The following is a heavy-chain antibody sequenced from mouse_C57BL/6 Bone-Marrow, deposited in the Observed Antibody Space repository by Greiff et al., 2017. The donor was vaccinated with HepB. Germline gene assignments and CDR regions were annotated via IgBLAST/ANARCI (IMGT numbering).Heavy chain of an antibody. Sequence: QVQLQQSGAELARPGASVKLSCKASGYTFTSYGISWVKQRTGQGLEWIGEIYPRSGNTYYNEKFKGKATLTADKSSSTAYMELRSLTSEDSAVYFCARGGIYYYGSSYDYWGQGTTLTVSS. CDR1: GYTFTSYG. D-gene: IGHD1-1*01. J-gene: IGHJ2*01. CDR3: ARGGIYYYGSSYDY. CDR2: IYPRSGNT. V-gene: IGHV1-81*01.